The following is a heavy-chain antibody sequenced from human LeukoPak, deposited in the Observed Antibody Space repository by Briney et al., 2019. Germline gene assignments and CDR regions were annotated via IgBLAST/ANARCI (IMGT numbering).Heavy chain of an antibody. CDR2: IYYSGST. CDR3: ASLAYYYDSSGSILVDY. J-gene: IGHJ4*02. CDR1: GGSISSSSYY. D-gene: IGHD3-22*01. Sequence: SETLSLTCTVSGGSISSSSYYWGWIRQPPGKGLEWIGSIYYSGSTYYNPSLKSRVTISVDTSKNQFSPKLSSVTAADTAVYYCASLAYYYDSSGSILVDYWGQGTLVTVSS. V-gene: IGHV4-39*01.